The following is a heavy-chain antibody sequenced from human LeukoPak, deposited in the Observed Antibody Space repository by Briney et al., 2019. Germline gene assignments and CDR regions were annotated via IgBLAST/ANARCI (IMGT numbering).Heavy chain of an antibody. J-gene: IGHJ5*02. CDR1: GFTFSSYS. CDR3: ARRQGGRQWLASGNRFDP. D-gene: IGHD6-19*01. V-gene: IGHV3-48*04. Sequence: GGSLRLSCAASGFTFSSYSMNWVRQAPGKGLEWVSYISSSGSTIYYADSVKGRFTISRDNAKNSLYLQMNSLRAEDTAVYYCARRQGGRQWLASGNRFDPWGQGTLVTVSS. CDR2: ISSSGSTI.